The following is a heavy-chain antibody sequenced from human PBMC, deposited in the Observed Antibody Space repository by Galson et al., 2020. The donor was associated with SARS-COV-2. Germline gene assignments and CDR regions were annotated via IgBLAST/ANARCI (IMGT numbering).Heavy chain of an antibody. CDR2: ISGSGSTT. Sequence: GSLRLSCAASGFSFGGYAMTWVRQAPGKGLEWVSDISGSGSTTYYGDSVKGRFTISRDNSKNTLYLQMNRLTADDTAVYYCAKGSRGYTNYVFDYWGQGALVTVSS. V-gene: IGHV3-23*01. D-gene: IGHD5-12*01. CDR1: GFSFGGYA. J-gene: IGHJ4*02. CDR3: AKGSRGYTNYVFDY.